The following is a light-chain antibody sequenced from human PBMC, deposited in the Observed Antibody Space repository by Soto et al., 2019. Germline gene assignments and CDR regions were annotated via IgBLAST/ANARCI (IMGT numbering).Light chain of an antibody. Sequence: QSVLTQPPSASGTPGQKITISCSGSTSDIGSNTVNWYQQVPGTAPKLLIYANNLRPSGVPDRFSGSKSGTSAYLAISGLQSEDEADYYCEAWDDSLNGPVFGGGTKLTVL. V-gene: IGLV1-44*01. CDR1: TSDIGSNT. CDR2: ANN. J-gene: IGLJ3*02. CDR3: EAWDDSLNGPV.